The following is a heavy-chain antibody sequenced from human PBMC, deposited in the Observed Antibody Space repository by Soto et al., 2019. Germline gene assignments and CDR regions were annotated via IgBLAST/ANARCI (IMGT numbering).Heavy chain of an antibody. CDR2: ISLSGSTT. V-gene: IGHV3-48*03. CDR1: GFAFSNYE. J-gene: IGHJ4*02. CDR3: ARESFSASPNFFDY. Sequence: GSLRLSCAASGFAFSNYEMNWVRQAPGKGLEWVSYISLSGSTTYYADSVKGRFTISRDDAKNSLYLQMDSLRADDTAVYYCARESFSASPNFFDYWGQGTLVTVSS. D-gene: IGHD3-3*02.